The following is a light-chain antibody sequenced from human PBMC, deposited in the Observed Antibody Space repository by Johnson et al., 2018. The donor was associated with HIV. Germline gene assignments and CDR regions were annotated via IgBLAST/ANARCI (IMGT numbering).Light chain of an antibody. CDR3: GTWDSSLSAYV. CDR2: ENN. V-gene: IGLV1-51*02. CDR1: SSNIGNNY. Sequence: QSVLTQPPSVSAAPGQKVTISCSVSSSNIGNNYVSWYQQLPGTAPKLLIYENNKRPSGIPDRFSGSKSGTSATLGITGLQTGDEADYYCGTWDSSLSAYVLGNGTKVNVL. J-gene: IGLJ1*01.